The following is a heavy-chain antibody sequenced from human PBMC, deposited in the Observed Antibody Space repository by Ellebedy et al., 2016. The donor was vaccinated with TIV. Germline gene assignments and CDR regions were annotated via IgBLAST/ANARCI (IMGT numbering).Heavy chain of an antibody. CDR2: IYYSGST. D-gene: IGHD3-9*01. V-gene: IGHV4-30-4*01. J-gene: IGHJ6*02. CDR1: GGSISSGDYY. CDR3: ARDRTRLVGPGVYYYYGMDV. Sequence: SETLSLXCTVSGGSISSGDYYWSWIRQPPGKGLEWIGYIYYSGSTYYNPSLKSRVTISVDTSKNQFSLKLSSVTAADTAVYYCARDRTRLVGPGVYYYYGMDVWGQGTTVTVSS.